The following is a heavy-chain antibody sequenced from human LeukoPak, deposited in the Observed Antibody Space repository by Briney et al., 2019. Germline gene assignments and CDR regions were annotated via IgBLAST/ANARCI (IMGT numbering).Heavy chain of an antibody. CDR2: INHSGST. Sequence: PPETLSLTCAVYGGSFSGYYWSWIRQPPGKGLECIGEINHSGSTNYNPSLKSRVTISVDTSKNQFSLKLSSVTAADTAVYYCARVAELYCSGGSCPFVYWGQGTLVTVSS. D-gene: IGHD2-15*01. CDR3: ARVAELYCSGGSCPFVY. V-gene: IGHV4-34*01. CDR1: GGSFSGYY. J-gene: IGHJ4*02.